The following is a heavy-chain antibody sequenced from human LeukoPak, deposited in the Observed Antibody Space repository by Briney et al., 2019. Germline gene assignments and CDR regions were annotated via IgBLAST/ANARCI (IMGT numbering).Heavy chain of an antibody. V-gene: IGHV4-31*03. CDR2: IYYSGST. CDR3: ATQVESPGIAAADRWFDP. J-gene: IGHJ5*02. CDR1: GGSISSGGYY. D-gene: IGHD6-13*01. Sequence: PSQTLSLTCTVSGGSISSGGYYWSWIRQHPGKGLEWIGYIYYSGSTYYNPSLKSRVTISVDTSKNQFSLKLSSVTAADTAVYYCATQVESPGIAAADRWFDPWGQGTLVTVSS.